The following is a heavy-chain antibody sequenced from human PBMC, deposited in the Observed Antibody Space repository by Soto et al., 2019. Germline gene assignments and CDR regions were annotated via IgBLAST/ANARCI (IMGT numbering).Heavy chain of an antibody. J-gene: IGHJ3*01. CDR2: IFSNDEK. V-gene: IGHV2-26*01. Sequence: SGPTLVNPTETLTLTCTVSGFSLSNARMGVSWIRQPPGKALEWLAHIFSNDEKSYSTSLKSRLTISQDNSKSQVVLTMTNMAPVDTATYYCARIIFQDDFWCFFYCSGDYCDLMYVWGQG. D-gene: IGHD3-3*01. CDR3: ARIIFQDDFWCFFYCSGDYCDLMYV. CDR1: GFSLSNARMG.